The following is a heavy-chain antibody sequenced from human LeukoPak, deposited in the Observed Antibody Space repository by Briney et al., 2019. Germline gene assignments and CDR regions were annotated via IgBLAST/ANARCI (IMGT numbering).Heavy chain of an antibody. CDR2: IIPIFGTA. Sequence: SVKVSCKASGGTFSSYAISWVRQAPGQGLEWMGGIIPIFGTANYAQKFQGRVTITTDESTSTAYMELSSLRSEDTAVYYCARGVLLWFGDYYYYYMDVWGKGTTVTVPS. D-gene: IGHD3-10*01. V-gene: IGHV1-69*05. CDR3: ARGVLLWFGDYYYYYMDV. CDR1: GGTFSSYA. J-gene: IGHJ6*03.